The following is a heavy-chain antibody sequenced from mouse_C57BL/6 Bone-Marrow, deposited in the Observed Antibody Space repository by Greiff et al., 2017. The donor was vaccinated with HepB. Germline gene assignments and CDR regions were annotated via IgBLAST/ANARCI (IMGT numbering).Heavy chain of an antibody. J-gene: IGHJ2*01. D-gene: IGHD2-1*01. CDR3: ARLYRYYFDY. Sequence: EVKLMESGGGLVKPGGSLKLSCAASGFTFSDYGMHWVRQAPEKGLEWVAYISSGSSTIYYADTVKGRFTISRDNAKNTLFLQMTSLRSEDKAMYYCARLYRYYFDYWGQGTTLTVSS. CDR1: GFTFSDYG. CDR2: ISSGSSTI. V-gene: IGHV5-17*01.